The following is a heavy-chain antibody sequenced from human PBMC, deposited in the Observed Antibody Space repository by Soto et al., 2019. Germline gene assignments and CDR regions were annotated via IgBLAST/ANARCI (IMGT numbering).Heavy chain of an antibody. CDR2: VFYSGST. CDR1: GAAIDSHY. D-gene: IGHD7-27*01. CDR3: ARDLGPLQH. J-gene: IGHJ1*01. V-gene: IGHV4-59*11. Sequence: SETLSLTCTVSGAAIDSHYWSWIRQPPGKGLEWIGQVFYSGSTNYNPSLKSRVTISINTSTKQFSLKLTSVSAADTAVCYCARDLGPLQHWGQGTLVTVSS.